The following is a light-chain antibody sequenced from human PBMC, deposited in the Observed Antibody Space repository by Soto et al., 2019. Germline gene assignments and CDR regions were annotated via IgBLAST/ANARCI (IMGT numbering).Light chain of an antibody. CDR1: QGISSY. CDR3: QQLKSYNPT. CDR2: VAP. J-gene: IGKJ3*01. Sequence: DIQLTQSPSFLSASVGDRVTITCRASQGISSYLAWYQQKPGKAPKLLIYVAPTLQSGVPSRFSGSGSGTEFTLTISSLQPEDFATYYCQQLKSYNPTFGPGTKVDIK. V-gene: IGKV1-9*01.